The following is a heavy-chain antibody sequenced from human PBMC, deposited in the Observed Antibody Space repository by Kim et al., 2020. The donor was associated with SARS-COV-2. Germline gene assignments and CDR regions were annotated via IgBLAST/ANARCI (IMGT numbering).Heavy chain of an antibody. D-gene: IGHD3-10*01. CDR2: IYYSGST. V-gene: IGHV4-59*13. Sequence: SETLSLTCTVSGGSISSYYWSWIRQPPGKGLEWIGYIYYSGSTNYNPSLKSRVTISVDTSKNQFSLKLSSVTAADTAVYYCARGGYIKGVTFDYWGQGTLVTVSS. CDR1: GGSISSYY. CDR3: ARGGYIKGVTFDY. J-gene: IGHJ4*02.